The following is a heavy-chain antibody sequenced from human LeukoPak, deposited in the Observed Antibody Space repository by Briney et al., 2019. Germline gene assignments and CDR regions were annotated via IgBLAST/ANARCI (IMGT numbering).Heavy chain of an antibody. CDR1: GYSFTSYW. CDR2: IYPGGSDT. D-gene: IGHD3-10*01. Sequence: GESLKISCKGSGYSFTSYWIGWVRQMPGKGLEWMGIIYPGGSDTRYSPSFQGQVTISADKSISTAYLQWSSLKASDTAMYYCARLPRQLLWFGELFYFDYWGQGTLVTVSS. CDR3: ARLPRQLLWFGELFYFDY. J-gene: IGHJ4*02. V-gene: IGHV5-51*01.